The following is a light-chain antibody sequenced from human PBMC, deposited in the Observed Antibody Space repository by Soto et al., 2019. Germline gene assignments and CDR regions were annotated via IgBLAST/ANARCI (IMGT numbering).Light chain of an antibody. Sequence: QSVLTQPASVSGSPGQSITISCTGTSSDVGGYNYVSWYQQHPGKAPKLMICDVSNRPSGVSNRFSGSKSGNTASLTISGLQAEDEADYYCSSYTSSSTNYVFGTGTKVTGL. CDR3: SSYTSSSTNYV. V-gene: IGLV2-14*01. CDR2: DVS. J-gene: IGLJ1*01. CDR1: SSDVGGYNY.